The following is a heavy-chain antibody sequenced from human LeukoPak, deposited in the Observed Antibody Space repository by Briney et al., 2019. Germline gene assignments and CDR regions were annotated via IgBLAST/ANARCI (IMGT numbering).Heavy chain of an antibody. CDR1: GYSFTSYW. D-gene: IGHD3-22*01. Sequence: VESLKISCKGSGYSFTSYWIGWVRQMPGKGLEWMGIIYPGDSDTRYSPSFQGQVTISADKSISTAYLQWSSLKASDTAMYYCARPKKYYYDSSGYFDAFDIWGQGTMVTVSS. V-gene: IGHV5-51*01. CDR3: ARPKKYYYDSSGYFDAFDI. J-gene: IGHJ3*02. CDR2: IYPGDSDT.